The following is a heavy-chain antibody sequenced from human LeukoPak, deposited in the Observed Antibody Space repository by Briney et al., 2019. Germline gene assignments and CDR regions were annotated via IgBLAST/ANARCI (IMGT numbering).Heavy chain of an antibody. J-gene: IGHJ6*02. D-gene: IGHD2-15*01. CDR1: GFTFSDYY. CDR3: ARERYCSGGSCYGMDV. CDR2: ISSSGSAI. V-gene: IGHV3-11*04. Sequence: GGSLRLSCAASGFTFSDYYMSWIRQAPGKGLEWVSYISSSGSAIYYADSVKGRFTISRDNAKNSLYLQMNSLRAEDTAVYYCARERYCSGGSCYGMDVWGQGTTVTVSS.